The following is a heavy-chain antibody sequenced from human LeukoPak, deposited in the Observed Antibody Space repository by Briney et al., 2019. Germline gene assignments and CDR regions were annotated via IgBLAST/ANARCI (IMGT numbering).Heavy chain of an antibody. CDR1: GGSISSSSYY. CDR2: IYYSGST. D-gene: IGHD1-26*01. CDR3: ARQPLNSGSYFDY. Sequence: SETLSLTCTVSGGSISSSSYYWGWIRQPPGKGLEWIGSIYYSGSTYYNPSLKSRVTISVDTSKNQFSLKLSSVTAVDTAVYYCARQPLNSGSYFDYWGQGTLVTASS. J-gene: IGHJ4*02. V-gene: IGHV4-39*01.